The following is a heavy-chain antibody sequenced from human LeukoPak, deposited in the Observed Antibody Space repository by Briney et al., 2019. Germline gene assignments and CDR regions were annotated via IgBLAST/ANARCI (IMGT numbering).Heavy chain of an antibody. V-gene: IGHV3-9*01. CDR1: GFTFDDYA. Sequence: PGGSLRLSCAVSGFTFDDYAMHWVRQVPGKGLEWVSGIGWNSGNIAHADSVKGRFTISRDNAKNSLYLQMNSLRTEDTALYYCVKDRSTVIPMFYFDYWGQGTLVAVSS. CDR2: IGWNSGNI. D-gene: IGHD3-16*02. CDR3: VKDRSTVIPMFYFDY. J-gene: IGHJ4*02.